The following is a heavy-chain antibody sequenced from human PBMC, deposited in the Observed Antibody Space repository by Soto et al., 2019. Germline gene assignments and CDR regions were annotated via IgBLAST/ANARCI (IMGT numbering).Heavy chain of an antibody. D-gene: IGHD6-6*01. Sequence: EVQLVESGGGLVKPGGSLRLSCAASGFTFSSYSMNWVRQAPGKGLEWVSYISSSSSYIYYADSVKGRFTISRDNAKNSLYLQMNSLRAEDTAVYYCARAPIAARPRNWFDPWGQGTLVTVSS. CDR1: GFTFSSYS. CDR3: ARAPIAARPRNWFDP. J-gene: IGHJ5*02. CDR2: ISSSSSYI. V-gene: IGHV3-21*01.